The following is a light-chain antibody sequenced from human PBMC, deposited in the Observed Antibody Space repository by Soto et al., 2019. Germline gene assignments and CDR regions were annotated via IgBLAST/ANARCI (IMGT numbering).Light chain of an antibody. CDR1: HDVGSW. CDR2: GAS. V-gene: IGKV1-12*01. Sequence: SPSSVSASVGDRVTITCRASHDVGSWVAWYQQKAGAAPKLLIYGASTLQSGVPSRFSGSRSGTDFTLTISNLEPEDFATYYCQQAGSFPTFGQGTRLEIK. CDR3: QQAGSFPT. J-gene: IGKJ5*01.